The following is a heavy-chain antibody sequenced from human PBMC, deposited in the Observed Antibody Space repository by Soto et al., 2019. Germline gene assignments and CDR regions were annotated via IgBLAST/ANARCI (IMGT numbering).Heavy chain of an antibody. CDR2: IYHSGST. J-gene: IGHJ4*02. CDR3: AAGGGLPRYY. V-gene: IGHV4-30-2*01. D-gene: IGHD5-12*01. Sequence: LCGGSISSGGYSWRWIRQPPGKGLEWIGYIYHSGSTYYNPSLKSRVTISVDRSKNQFSLKLSSVTAADTAVYYCAAGGGLPRYYWGQGTLVTVSS. CDR1: GGSISSGGYS.